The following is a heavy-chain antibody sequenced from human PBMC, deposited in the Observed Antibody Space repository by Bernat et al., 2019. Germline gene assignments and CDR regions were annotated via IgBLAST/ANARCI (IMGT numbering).Heavy chain of an antibody. Sequence: EVQLVESGGGLVKPGGSLRLSCAASGFTFSSYSMNWVRQAPGKGLEWVSSISSSSYIYYADSVKGRFTISRDNAKNSLYLQMNSLRAEDTAVYYCARGSLGYYGSGSYFAYDYWGQGTLVTVSS. CDR1: GFTFSSYS. D-gene: IGHD3-10*01. CDR3: ARGSLGYYGSGSYFAYDY. CDR2: ISSSSYI. V-gene: IGHV3-21*01. J-gene: IGHJ4*02.